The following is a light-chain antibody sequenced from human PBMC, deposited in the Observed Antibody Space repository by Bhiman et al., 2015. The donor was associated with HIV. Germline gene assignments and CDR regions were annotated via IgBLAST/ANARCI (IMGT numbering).Light chain of an antibody. J-gene: IGLJ1*01. V-gene: IGLV2-14*03. CDR1: GSDVGGYNH. CDR3: QSYDRDLGGSV. Sequence: QSALTQPASVSGSPGQSITISCTGTGSDVGGYNHVSWYQQHPGKAPKLMIYDVSNRPSGVPDRFSGSKSGTSASLAITGLQAEDEADYYCQSYDRDLGGSVFGTGTKVTVL. CDR2: DVS.